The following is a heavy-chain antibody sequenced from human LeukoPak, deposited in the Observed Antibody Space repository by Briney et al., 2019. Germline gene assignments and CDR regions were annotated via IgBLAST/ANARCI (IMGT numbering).Heavy chain of an antibody. J-gene: IGHJ5*02. CDR3: ARVKVYCSSTSCPLGWFDP. D-gene: IGHD2-2*01. CDR2: INHSGST. CDR1: GGSFSGYY. Sequence: SETLSLTCAVYGGSFSGYYWSWIRQPPGKGLEGIGEINHSGSTNYNPSLKSRVTISVDTSKNQFSLKLSSVTAADTAVYYCARVKVYCSSTSCPLGWFDPWGQGTLVTVSS. V-gene: IGHV4-34*01.